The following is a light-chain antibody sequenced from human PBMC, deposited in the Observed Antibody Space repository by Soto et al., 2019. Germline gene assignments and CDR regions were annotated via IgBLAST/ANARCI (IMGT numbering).Light chain of an antibody. Sequence: QSALTQPASVSGSPGQSITISCTGTSSDVGGYNYVSWYQQHPGKAPKLMIYDVSNRPPGVSNRFSGSKSGNTASLPISGLQAEDEADYYCSSYTSSSPLYVFGTGTKVTVL. CDR3: SSYTSSSPLYV. J-gene: IGLJ1*01. V-gene: IGLV2-14*01. CDR2: DVS. CDR1: SSDVGGYNY.